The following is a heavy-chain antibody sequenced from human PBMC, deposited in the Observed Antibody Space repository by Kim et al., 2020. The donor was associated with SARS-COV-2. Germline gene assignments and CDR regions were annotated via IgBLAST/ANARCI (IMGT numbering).Heavy chain of an antibody. J-gene: IGHJ4*02. D-gene: IGHD6-13*01. Sequence: PSLKGRDTISVDTSKNQFSLRRSSVTAADTAVYYCARQARGYSSSWYDDYWGQGTLVTVSS. CDR3: ARQARGYSSSWYDDY. V-gene: IGHV4-39*01.